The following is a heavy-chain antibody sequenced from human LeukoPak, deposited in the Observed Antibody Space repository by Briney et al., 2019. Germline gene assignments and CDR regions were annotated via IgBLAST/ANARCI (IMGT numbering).Heavy chain of an antibody. Sequence: TSETLSLTCTVSGGSISSYYWSWIRQPPGKGLEWIGYIYYSGSTNYNPSLKSRVTISVDTSKNQFSLKLSSVTAADTAVYYCARSDPPYSSGWYWFDPWGQGTLVTVSS. CDR1: GGSISSYY. J-gene: IGHJ5*02. D-gene: IGHD6-19*01. V-gene: IGHV4-59*01. CDR3: ARSDPPYSSGWYWFDP. CDR2: IYYSGST.